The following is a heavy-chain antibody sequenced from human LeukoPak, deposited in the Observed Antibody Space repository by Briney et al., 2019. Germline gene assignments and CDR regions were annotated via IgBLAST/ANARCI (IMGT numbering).Heavy chain of an antibody. J-gene: IGHJ4*02. CDR1: GFTFSTYS. D-gene: IGHD6-19*01. Sequence: GGSLRLSCVASGFTFSTYSMTWVRQAPGKGLEWVSSIYGNGERTFYADYVKGRFTIFRDNSKNTLYLEMLGLRPEDTAVYYCAKDVVPDSGWDLDYWGQGTLVTVSS. V-gene: IGHV3-23*01. CDR2: IYGNGERT. CDR3: AKDVVPDSGWDLDY.